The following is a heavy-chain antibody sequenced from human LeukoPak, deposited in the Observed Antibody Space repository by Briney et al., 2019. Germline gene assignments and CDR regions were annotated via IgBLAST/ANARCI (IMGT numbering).Heavy chain of an antibody. V-gene: IGHV3-23*01. CDR2: ISGSGGST. J-gene: IGHJ1*01. CDR1: GFTFSSYA. Sequence: GGSLRLSCAASGFTFSSYAMSWVRQAPGKGLEWVSAISGSGGSTYYADSVKGRFTISRDNSKNTLYLQMNSLRAEDTAVYYCAKDLVLRYFDWSPFQHWGQGTLVTVSS. D-gene: IGHD3-9*01. CDR3: AKDLVLRYFDWSPFQH.